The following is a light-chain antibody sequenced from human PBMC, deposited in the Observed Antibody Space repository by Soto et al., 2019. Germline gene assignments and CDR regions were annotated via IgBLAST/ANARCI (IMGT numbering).Light chain of an antibody. Sequence: QSKSSVSASVGDGGTITCLAGQGISSWLAWYQQKPGKAPKLLIYAASSLQSGVPSRFSGSGSGTDFTLTISSLQPEDFATYYCQQANSFPPTWAFGQGTKVDIK. CDR2: AAS. CDR3: QQANSFPPTWA. CDR1: QGISSW. J-gene: IGKJ1*01. V-gene: IGKV1-12*01.